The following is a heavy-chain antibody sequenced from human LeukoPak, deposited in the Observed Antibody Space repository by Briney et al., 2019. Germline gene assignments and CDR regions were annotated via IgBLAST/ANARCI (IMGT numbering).Heavy chain of an antibody. Sequence: GGSMRLSCAASGFTFSSYAMSWDRQLPGKGLGWVSAIRGSGGSTYYADSVKGRFTISRDNSKNTLYLQMNSLRAEDTAVYYCARTITGSYDAFDIWGQGTMVTVSS. CDR3: ARTITGSYDAFDI. V-gene: IGHV3-23*01. CDR1: GFTFSSYA. CDR2: IRGSGGST. D-gene: IGHD1-26*01. J-gene: IGHJ3*02.